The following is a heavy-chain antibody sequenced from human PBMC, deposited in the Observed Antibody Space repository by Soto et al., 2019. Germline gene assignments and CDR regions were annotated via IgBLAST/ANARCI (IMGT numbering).Heavy chain of an antibody. V-gene: IGHV4-31*03. D-gene: IGHD6-13*01. CDR3: AREGYSSSWYDRAFDI. J-gene: IGHJ3*02. CDR1: GGSISSGGYY. Sequence: SETLSLTCTVSGGSISSGGYYWSWIRQHPGKGLEWIGYIYYSGSTYYNPSLKSRVTISVDTSKNQFSLKLSSVTAADTAVYYCAREGYSSSWYDRAFDIWGQGTMVTV. CDR2: IYYSGST.